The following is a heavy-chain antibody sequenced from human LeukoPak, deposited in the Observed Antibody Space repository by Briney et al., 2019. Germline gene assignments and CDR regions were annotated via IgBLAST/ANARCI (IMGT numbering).Heavy chain of an antibody. V-gene: IGHV3-23*01. J-gene: IGHJ4*02. Sequence: GGSLRLSCAASGFTFSSYAMSWVRQAPGKGLEWVSAISGSGGSTYYADSVKGRLTISRDNSKNTLYLQMNSLRAEDTAVYYCAKVRGIQLWLLRTGVFDYWGQGTLVTVSS. D-gene: IGHD5-18*01. CDR2: ISGSGGST. CDR3: AKVRGIQLWLLRTGVFDY. CDR1: GFTFSSYA.